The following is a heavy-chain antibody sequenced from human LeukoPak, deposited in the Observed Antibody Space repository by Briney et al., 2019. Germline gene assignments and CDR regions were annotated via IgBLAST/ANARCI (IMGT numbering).Heavy chain of an antibody. CDR1: GFTFSSYS. V-gene: IGHV3-21*04. CDR3: AKWLLGYFDY. D-gene: IGHD5-12*01. J-gene: IGHJ4*02. Sequence: PGGSLRLSCAASGFTFSSYSMNWVRQAPGKGLEWVSSISSSSYIYYADSVKGRFTISRDNVKNSLYLQMNSLRVEDTAVYYCAKWLLGYFDYWGQGTLVTVSS. CDR2: ISSSSYI.